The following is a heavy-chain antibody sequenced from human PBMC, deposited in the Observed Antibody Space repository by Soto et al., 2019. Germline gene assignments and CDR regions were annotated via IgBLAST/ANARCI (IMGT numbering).Heavy chain of an antibody. CDR1: GFTFGDYA. CDR3: TRASSLDFDF. J-gene: IGHJ4*02. D-gene: IGHD3-16*01. CDR2: IRRNAYGGTT. V-gene: IGHV3-49*04. Sequence: GGSVRLSCTTSGFTFGDYALSWVRQAPGKGLEWVGFIRRNAYGGTTDYAASVKGRFTISRDDSKSIAYLQMNSLRTEDTALYYCTRASSLDFDFWGQGTLVTVSS.